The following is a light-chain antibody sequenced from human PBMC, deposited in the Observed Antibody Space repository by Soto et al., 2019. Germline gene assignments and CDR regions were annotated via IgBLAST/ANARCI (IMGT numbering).Light chain of an antibody. CDR1: NSDIGAGYD. V-gene: IGLV1-40*01. CDR2: ANN. Sequence: QSVLTQPPSVSGAPGQRVTISCTGSNSDIGAGYDVHWYQQLPGTAPKLVIYANNNRPSGVPDRFSASKSGTSASLAITGLQDYDQADYYCPSSDSSLRGVFGTGTKLTVL. CDR3: PSSDSSLRGV. J-gene: IGLJ1*01.